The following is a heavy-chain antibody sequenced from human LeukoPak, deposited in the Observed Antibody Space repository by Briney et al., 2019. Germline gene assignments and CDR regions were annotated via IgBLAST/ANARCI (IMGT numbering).Heavy chain of an antibody. D-gene: IGHD2-15*01. Sequence: GGSLRLSCAASGFTFSSYAMSWVRRAPGKGLEWVSAISGSGGSTYYADSVKGRFTISRDNSKNTLYLQMNSLRAEDTAVYYCAVVAATRGHYYYYYGMDVWGQGTTVTVSS. V-gene: IGHV3-23*01. CDR2: ISGSGGST. CDR1: GFTFSSYA. J-gene: IGHJ6*02. CDR3: AVVAATRGHYYYYYGMDV.